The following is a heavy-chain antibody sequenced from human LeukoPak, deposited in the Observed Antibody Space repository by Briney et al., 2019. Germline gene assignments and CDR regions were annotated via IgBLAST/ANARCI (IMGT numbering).Heavy chain of an antibody. Sequence: HPGASLRLSCAASGFTFSSYAMSWVSQAPGKGLEWVSAISGSGGSTYYADSVKGRFTISRDNSKNTLYLQMNSLRAEDTAVYYCAKDLLYYYDSSGSCDYWGQGTLVTVSS. D-gene: IGHD3-22*01. CDR2: ISGSGGST. J-gene: IGHJ4*02. CDR3: AKDLLYYYDSSGSCDY. CDR1: GFTFSSYA. V-gene: IGHV3-23*01.